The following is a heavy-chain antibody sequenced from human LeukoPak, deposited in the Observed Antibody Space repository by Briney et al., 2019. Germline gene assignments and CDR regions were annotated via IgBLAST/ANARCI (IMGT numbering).Heavy chain of an antibody. J-gene: IGHJ5*02. CDR2: ISGSSDYI. CDR3: VRGPQVLTDATDWFDP. V-gene: IGHV3-21*01. CDR1: GFTFSSYS. D-gene: IGHD2-2*01. Sequence: GGSLRLSCAASGFTFSSYSMNWVRQAPGKGLQWVSSISGSSDYIYHADSVKGRFTISRDNAKNSLYLQMNSLRAEDTAVYYCVRGPQVLTDATDWFDPWGQGTLVTVSS.